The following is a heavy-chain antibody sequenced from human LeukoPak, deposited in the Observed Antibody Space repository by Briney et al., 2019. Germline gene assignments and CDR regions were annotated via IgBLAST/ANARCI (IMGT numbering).Heavy chain of an antibody. V-gene: IGHV1-2*02. CDR1: GYTFTDYF. CDR3: ARDQRGYSYGYGFDP. J-gene: IGHJ5*02. CDR2: TNPNSGST. Sequence: GASVKVSCKASGYTFTDYFIHWVRQAPGQGLEWMGWTNPNSGSTNYAQKFQGRVTMTRDTSISTAYMELSRLRSDDTAVYYCARDQRGYSYGYGFDPWGQGTLVTISS. D-gene: IGHD5-18*01.